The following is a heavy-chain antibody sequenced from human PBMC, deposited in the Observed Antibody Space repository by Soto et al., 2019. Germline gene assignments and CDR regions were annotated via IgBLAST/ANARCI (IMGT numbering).Heavy chain of an antibody. CDR3: ARGTYCRGIGCYGGYYSYYDMDV. CDR2: IIPIFDSP. V-gene: IGHV1-69*06. CDR1: GGTFNNFA. D-gene: IGHD2-15*01. Sequence: QVQLVQSGAEVKKPGSSVKVSCKASGGTFNNFAINWVRLAPGQGLEWMGGIIPIFDSPNYAQKFKDRVTITANKSTTTAYMELSSLTSDDTAIYYCARGTYCRGIGCYGGYYSYYDMDVWGPGTTVSVSS. J-gene: IGHJ6*02.